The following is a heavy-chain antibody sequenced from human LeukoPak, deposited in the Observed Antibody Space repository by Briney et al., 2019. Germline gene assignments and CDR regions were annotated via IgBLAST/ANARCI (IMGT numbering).Heavy chain of an antibody. J-gene: IGHJ4*02. Sequence: SQTLSLTCAISGDSVSSNSAAWNWIRQSPSRGLEWLGWTYYRSKWYNDYAVSVKSRITINPDTSKNQFSLQLNSVTPEDTAVXXXXXXXXXPAYHIPSYFDYWGQGTLVTVSS. D-gene: IGHD2-2*01. CDR2: TYYRSKWYN. V-gene: IGHV6-1*01. CDR1: GDSVSSNSAA. CDR3: XXXXXXPAYHIPSYFDY.